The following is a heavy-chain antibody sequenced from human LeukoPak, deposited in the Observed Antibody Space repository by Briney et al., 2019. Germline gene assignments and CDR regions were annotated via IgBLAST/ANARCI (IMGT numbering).Heavy chain of an antibody. J-gene: IGHJ4*02. CDR1: GYTLTELS. Sequence: ASVTVSCKVSGYTLTELSMHWVRQAPGKGLEGMGGFYPEDGETIYAQKFQGRVTMTEDTSTDTAYMELSSLRSEDTAVYYCATDGFGGARYYYDSSGYNGLQWGQGTLVTVSS. CDR2: FYPEDGET. CDR3: ATDGFGGARYYYDSSGYNGLQ. D-gene: IGHD3-22*01. V-gene: IGHV1-24*01.